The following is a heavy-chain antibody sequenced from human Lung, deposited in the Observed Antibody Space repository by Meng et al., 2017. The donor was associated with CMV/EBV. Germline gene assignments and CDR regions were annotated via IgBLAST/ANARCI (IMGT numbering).Heavy chain of an antibody. V-gene: IGHV1-18*01. CDR3: ARDGHYDSNGDYDIDY. CDR2: ISTYNGYT. J-gene: IGHJ4*02. Sequence: VQVVQSGGEVKKPGASVKVSCMTSGYTFTSYGIHWVRQAPGQGLEWMAWISTYNGYTDYLERFQGRVTLTTDTSTSTVHMELRSLRSDDTAVYYCARDGHYDSNGDYDIDYWGQGTLVTVSS. CDR1: GYTFTSYG. D-gene: IGHD3-22*01.